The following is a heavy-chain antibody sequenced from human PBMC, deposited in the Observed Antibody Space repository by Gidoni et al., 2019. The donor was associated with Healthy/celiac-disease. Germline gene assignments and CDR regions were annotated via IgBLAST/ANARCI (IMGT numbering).Heavy chain of an antibody. V-gene: IGHV3-33*01. Sequence: QVQLVESGGGVVQPGRSLRLSCAASGFTFSSYGMHWVRQAPGKGLEWVAVIWYDGSNKYYADSVKGRFTISRDNSKNTLYLQMNSLRAEDTAVYYCARDRAARPPNDYYYYGMDVWGQGTTVTVSS. CDR1: GFTFSSYG. J-gene: IGHJ6*02. CDR2: IWYDGSNK. D-gene: IGHD6-6*01. CDR3: ARDRAARPPNDYYYYGMDV.